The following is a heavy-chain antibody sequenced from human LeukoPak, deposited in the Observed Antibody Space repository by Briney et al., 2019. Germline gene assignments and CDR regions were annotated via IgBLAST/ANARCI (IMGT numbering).Heavy chain of an antibody. D-gene: IGHD3-10*01. CDR1: GGSTSSYY. J-gene: IGHJ5*02. CDR3: ARSEITYNWFDP. CDR2: IYTSGST. Sequence: SETLSLTCTVSGGSTSSYYWSWIRQPPGKGLEWIGYIYTSGSTNYNPSLKSRVTISVDTSKNQFSLKLSSVTAADTAVYYCARSEITYNWFDPWGQGTLVTVSS. V-gene: IGHV4-4*09.